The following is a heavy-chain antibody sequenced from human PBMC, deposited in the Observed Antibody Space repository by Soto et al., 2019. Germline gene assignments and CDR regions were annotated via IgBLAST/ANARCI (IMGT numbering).Heavy chain of an antibody. CDR1: GYTFTSYA. J-gene: IGHJ5*02. V-gene: IGHV1-3*01. CDR2: INAGNGNT. D-gene: IGHD6-13*01. CDR3: ARDTSPTEIAAAGSYNWFDP. Sequence: ASVKVSCKASGYTFTSYAMHWVRQAPGQRLEWMGWINAGNGNTKYSQKFQGRVTITRDTSASTAYMELSSLRSEDTAVYYCARDTSPTEIAAAGSYNWFDPWGQGTLVTVSS.